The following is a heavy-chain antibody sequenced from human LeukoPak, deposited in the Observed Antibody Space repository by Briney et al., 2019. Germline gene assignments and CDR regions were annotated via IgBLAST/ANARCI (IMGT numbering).Heavy chain of an antibody. D-gene: IGHD3-16*01. CDR3: ARGVRLGVYSYMDV. CDR1: GGSISSGSYY. Sequence: SETLSLTCTVSGGSISSGSYYWSWIRQPAGKGLEWIGRIYTSGSTNYNPSLKSRVTISVDTSKNQFSLQLNSVTPEDTAVYYCARGVRLGVYSYMDVWGKGTTVTVSS. CDR2: IYTSGST. V-gene: IGHV4-61*02. J-gene: IGHJ6*03.